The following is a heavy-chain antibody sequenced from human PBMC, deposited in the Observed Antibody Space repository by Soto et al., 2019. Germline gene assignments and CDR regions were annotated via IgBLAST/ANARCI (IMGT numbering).Heavy chain of an antibody. J-gene: IGHJ4*02. CDR1: DASISSGGYS. V-gene: IGHV4-30-2*01. Sequence: PSETLSLTCPVSDASISSGGYSWNWIRQPPGKGLEWIASIYHTGSTYYNPSLKSRVTISLDRSKNQFSLNLISVTAADTAVYYCARAGAINHPFDHWGRGTLVTVSS. D-gene: IGHD3-10*01. CDR3: ARAGAINHPFDH. CDR2: IYHTGST.